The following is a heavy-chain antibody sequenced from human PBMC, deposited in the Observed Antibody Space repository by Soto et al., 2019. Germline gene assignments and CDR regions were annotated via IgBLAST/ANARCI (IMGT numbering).Heavy chain of an antibody. V-gene: IGHV3-74*01. D-gene: IGHD3-10*01. CDR3: ASGRKYYYGSWSYGFDP. CDR2: INSDGSST. CDR1: GFTFSSYW. J-gene: IGHJ5*02. Sequence: GGSLRLSCAASGFTFSSYWMHWVRQAPGKGLVWVSRINSDGSSTSYADSVKGRFTISRDNAKNTLYLQMNSLRAEDSAVYYCASGRKYYYGSWSYGFDPWGQGTLVTVSS.